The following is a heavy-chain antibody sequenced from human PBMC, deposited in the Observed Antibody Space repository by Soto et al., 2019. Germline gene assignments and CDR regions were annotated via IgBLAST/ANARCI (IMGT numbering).Heavy chain of an antibody. CDR3: ARDSRLRLGRGFDS. V-gene: IGHV4-31*03. J-gene: IGHJ4*02. CDR1: GGSISSGGYY. CDR2: IYYSGST. Sequence: QVQLQESGPGLVKPSQTLSLTCTVSGGSISSGGYYWSWIRQHPGKGLEWIGYIYYSGSTYYNPSLKSRVNISVDTSKNQFSLKLSSVTAADTAVYYCARDSRLRLGRGFDSWGQGTLVTVSS. D-gene: IGHD3-16*01.